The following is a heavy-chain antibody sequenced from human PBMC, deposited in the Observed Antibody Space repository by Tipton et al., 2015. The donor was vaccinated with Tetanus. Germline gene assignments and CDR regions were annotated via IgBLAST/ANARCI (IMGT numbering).Heavy chain of an antibody. CDR1: GGTFSSYA. J-gene: IGHJ4*02. CDR2: IIPIFGTA. CDR3: ARDLFYGDYTRFDH. V-gene: IGHV1-69*06. Sequence: QSGPEVKKPGASVKVSCKASGGTFSSYAISWVRQAPGQGLEWMGGIIPIFGTANYAQKFQGRVTITADKSTSAAYMELSSLRSEDTAVYYCARDLFYGDYTRFDHWGQGTLVTVSS. D-gene: IGHD4-17*01.